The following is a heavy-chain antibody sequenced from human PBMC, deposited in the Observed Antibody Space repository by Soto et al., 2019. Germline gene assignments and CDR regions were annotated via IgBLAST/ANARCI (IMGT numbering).Heavy chain of an antibody. CDR2: IYYSGST. CDR1: GGSISSSSYY. CDR3: ARGLWFGELLTNWFDP. D-gene: IGHD3-10*01. Sequence: QLQLQESGPGLVKPSETLSLTCTVSGGSISSSSYYWGWIRQPPGKGLEWIGSIYYSGSTYYNPSPKSRVTISVDTSKNQFSLKLSSVTAADTAVYYCARGLWFGELLTNWFDPWGQGTLVTVSS. V-gene: IGHV4-39*01. J-gene: IGHJ5*02.